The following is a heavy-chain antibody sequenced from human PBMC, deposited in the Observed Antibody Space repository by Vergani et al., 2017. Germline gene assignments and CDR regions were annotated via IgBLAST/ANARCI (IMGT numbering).Heavy chain of an antibody. J-gene: IGHJ6*02. CDR3: ARDELTIFGVVIRYYYGMDV. Sequence: EVQLVESGGGLVQPGGSLRLSCAASGFTFSSYSMNWVRQAPGKGLEWVSSISSSSSYIYYADSVKGRFTISRDNAKNSLYLQMNSLRAEDTAVYYCARDELTIFGVVIRYYYGMDVWGQGTTVTVSS. CDR2: ISSSSSYI. CDR1: GFTFSSYS. D-gene: IGHD3-3*01. V-gene: IGHV3-21*01.